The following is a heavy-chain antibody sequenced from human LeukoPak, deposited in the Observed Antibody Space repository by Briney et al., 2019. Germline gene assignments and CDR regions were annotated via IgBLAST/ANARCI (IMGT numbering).Heavy chain of an antibody. V-gene: IGHV3-23*01. J-gene: IGHJ2*01. Sequence: GGSLRLSCAASGCTFSNYAMTWVRQAPGRGLEWVSTINGAGTNTYSADPVKSRFTISRDDSARTLDLQLRSLRAEDTPIYYCARSQWLNQCWFFDLWGRGTLITVSS. CDR2: INGAGTNT. CDR1: GCTFSNYA. D-gene: IGHD6-19*01. CDR3: ARSQWLNQCWFFDL.